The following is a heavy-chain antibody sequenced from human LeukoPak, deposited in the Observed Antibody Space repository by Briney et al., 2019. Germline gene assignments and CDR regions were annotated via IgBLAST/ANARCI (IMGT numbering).Heavy chain of an antibody. CDR2: IYYSGST. D-gene: IGHD4-17*01. CDR3: ARDRAVTKTGSHWFDP. V-gene: IGHV4-39*07. Sequence: SETLSLRCTVSGGSINSSTYYWGWIRQPPGKGLEWIGSIYYSGSTNYNPSLKSRVTISVDTSKNQFSLKLSSVTAADTAVYYCARDRAVTKTGSHWFDPWGQGTLVTVSS. J-gene: IGHJ5*02. CDR1: GGSINSSTYY.